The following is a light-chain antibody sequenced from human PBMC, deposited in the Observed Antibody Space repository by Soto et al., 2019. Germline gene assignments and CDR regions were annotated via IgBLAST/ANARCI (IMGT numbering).Light chain of an antibody. CDR2: EVS. CDR3: CSYAGSSTLYV. J-gene: IGLJ1*01. CDR1: SSDVGSYNL. Sequence: QSVLTQPASVSGSPGQSITISCTGTSSDVGSYNLVSWYQQHPGKAPKVMIYEVSKRPSGVSNRFSGSKSGNTASLTISVLQSKDEADYYCCSYAGSSTLYVFGTGTKVXVL. V-gene: IGLV2-23*02.